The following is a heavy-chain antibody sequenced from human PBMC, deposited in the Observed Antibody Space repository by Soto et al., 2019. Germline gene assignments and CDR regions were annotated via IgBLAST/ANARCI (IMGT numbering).Heavy chain of an antibody. J-gene: IGHJ6*02. V-gene: IGHV1-18*01. D-gene: IGHD2-2*01. CDR3: ARDKDIVLVPAARALYYYYGMDV. CDR2: ISAYNGNT. CDR1: GYTFTSYG. Sequence: ASVKVSCKASGYTFTSYGISWVRQAPGQGLEWMGWISAYNGNTNYAQKLQGRVTMTTDTSTSTAYMELRSLRSDDTAVYYCARDKDIVLVPAARALYYYYGMDVWGQGTTVTVSS.